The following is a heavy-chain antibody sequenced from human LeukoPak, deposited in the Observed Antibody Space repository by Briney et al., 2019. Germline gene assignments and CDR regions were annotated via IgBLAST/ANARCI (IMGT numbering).Heavy chain of an antibody. CDR1: GGSFSSYY. D-gene: IGHD3-10*01. J-gene: IGHJ6*03. CDR2: IYYSGST. Sequence: SETLSLTCAVYGGSFSSYYWSWLRQPPGKGLEWIGYIYYSGSTNYNPSLKSRVTISVDTSKNQFSLKLSSVTAADTAVYYCARGRSSMVRGYYYYYMDVWGKGTTVTISS. V-gene: IGHV4-59*01. CDR3: ARGRSSMVRGYYYYYMDV.